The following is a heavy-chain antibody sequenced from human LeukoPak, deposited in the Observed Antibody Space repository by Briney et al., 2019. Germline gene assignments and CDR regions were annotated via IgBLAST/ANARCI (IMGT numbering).Heavy chain of an antibody. CDR1: GGTFSSYA. D-gene: IGHD2-2*01. J-gene: IGHJ5*02. Sequence: ASVKVSCKASGGTFSSYAISWVRQAPGQGLEWMGRIIPIFGTANYAQKFQGRVTITTDESTSTAYMELSSLRSEDTAVYYCARASYCSSTSCPEDDNWFDPWGQGTLVTVSS. V-gene: IGHV1-69*05. CDR2: IIPIFGTA. CDR3: ARASYCSSTSCPEDDNWFDP.